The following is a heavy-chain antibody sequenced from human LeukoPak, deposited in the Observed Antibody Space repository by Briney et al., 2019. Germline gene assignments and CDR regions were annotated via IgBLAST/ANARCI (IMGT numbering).Heavy chain of an antibody. J-gene: IGHJ4*02. V-gene: IGHV4-30-2*01. CDR3: ARARLQPHDY. CDR2: IYHSGST. CDR1: GGSISSGGYY. D-gene: IGHD2-15*01. Sequence: PSQTLSLTCTVSGGSISSGGYYWGWLRQPPGKGLEWIGYIYHSGSTYYNPSLKRRVTISVDRSKNQFSLKLSSVTAADTAVYYCARARLQPHDYWGQGTLVTVSS.